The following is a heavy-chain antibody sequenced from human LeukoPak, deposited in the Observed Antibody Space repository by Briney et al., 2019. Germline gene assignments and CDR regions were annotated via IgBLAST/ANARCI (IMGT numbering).Heavy chain of an antibody. V-gene: IGHV3-74*01. Sequence: GGSLRLSCAASGFTFSSYAMSWVRQAPGKGLVWLSCINSDGSRANYADSVKGRFTISRDNVRNTLFLQLNGLRVEDMAVYYCAKDNFGAFDYWGQGALVTVSS. D-gene: IGHD3-16*01. CDR2: INSDGSRA. J-gene: IGHJ4*02. CDR1: GFTFSSYA. CDR3: AKDNFGAFDY.